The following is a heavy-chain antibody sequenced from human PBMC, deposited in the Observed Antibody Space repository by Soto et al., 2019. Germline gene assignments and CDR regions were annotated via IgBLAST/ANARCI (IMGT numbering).Heavy chain of an antibody. CDR3: ARDGYYDSGSYGMDV. D-gene: IGHD3-10*01. V-gene: IGHV1-18*01. J-gene: IGHJ6*02. CDR2: ISDYNGNT. Sequence: QVQLVQSGAEVKKPGASVKVSCKTSGYTFNNYGISWVRQAPGQGLEWMGWISDYNGNTNYAQKFQGRVTMTTDTSTKTVYMGLTSLSTDDTAVYYCARDGYYDSGSYGMDVWGRGTTVTVSS. CDR1: GYTFNNYG.